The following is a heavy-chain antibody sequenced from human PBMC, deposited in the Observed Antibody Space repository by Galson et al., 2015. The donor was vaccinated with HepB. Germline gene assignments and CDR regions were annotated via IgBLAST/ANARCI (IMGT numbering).Heavy chain of an antibody. J-gene: IGHJ6*02. CDR1: GFTFSSYS. D-gene: IGHD6-13*01. V-gene: IGHV3-48*02. Sequence: SLRLSCAASGFTFSSYSMNWVRQAPGKGLEWVSYISSSSSTIYYADSVKGRFTISRDNAKNSLYLQMNSLRDEDTAVYYCARSAGGYYYYGMDVWGQGTTVTVSS. CDR3: ARSAGGYYYYGMDV. CDR2: ISSSSSTI.